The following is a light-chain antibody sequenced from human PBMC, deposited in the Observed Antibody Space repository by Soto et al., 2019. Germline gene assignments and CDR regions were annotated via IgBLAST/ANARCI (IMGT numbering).Light chain of an antibody. CDR1: QSVTSNY. J-gene: IGKJ3*01. CDR2: GAS. Sequence: DIVLTQSPGTLSLSPGERATLSCRASQSVTSNYLAWYQQKPGQAPRLLIYGASSRATGIPDRFSGSVSGTDFTLTISRLEPEDFAVYYCQHYGSSLLFTFGPGTTVDIK. V-gene: IGKV3-20*01. CDR3: QHYGSSLLFT.